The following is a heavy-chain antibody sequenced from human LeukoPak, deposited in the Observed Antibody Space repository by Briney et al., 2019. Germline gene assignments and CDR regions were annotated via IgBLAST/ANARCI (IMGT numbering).Heavy chain of an antibody. Sequence: SETLSLTCTVSGGSISSSSYYWGWIRQPPGKGLEWIGSIYYSGSTYYNPSLKSRVTISVDTSKNQYSLKLTSVTAADTAVYYCVRDRELTYWGQGTLVTVSS. J-gene: IGHJ4*02. CDR3: VRDRELTY. CDR2: IYYSGST. V-gene: IGHV4-39*07. CDR1: GGSISSSSYY. D-gene: IGHD1-26*01.